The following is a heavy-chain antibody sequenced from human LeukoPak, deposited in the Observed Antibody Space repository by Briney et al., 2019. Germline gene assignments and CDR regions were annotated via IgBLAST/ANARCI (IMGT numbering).Heavy chain of an antibody. J-gene: IGHJ4*02. CDR2: ISSSSSYI. V-gene: IGHV3-21*01. Sequence: GGSLRLSCAASGFTFSSYSMNWVRQAPRKGLESVSSISSSSSYIYYADSVKGRFTISRDNAKNSLYLQMNSPTAEDTAVYYCARSPREWELLSDYWGQGTLVTVSS. CDR3: ARSPREWELLSDY. CDR1: GFTFSSYS. D-gene: IGHD1-26*01.